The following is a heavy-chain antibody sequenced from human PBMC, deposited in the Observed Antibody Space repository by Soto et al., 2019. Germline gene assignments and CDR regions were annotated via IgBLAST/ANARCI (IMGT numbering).Heavy chain of an antibody. CDR1: GFSFSAYG. D-gene: IGHD2-15*01. Sequence: QVQLVESGGGVVQPGRSLRLSCAASGFSFSAYGMHWVRQAPGKGLEWVAVVYYNGNTKHYAESVKGRFTISRDNSKNTLYLQMNSLRAEDTAVYYCAKGGVGYCSGGSCYSDYWGQGTLVTVSS. V-gene: IGHV3-30*18. CDR3: AKGGVGYCSGGSCYSDY. CDR2: VYYNGNTK. J-gene: IGHJ4*02.